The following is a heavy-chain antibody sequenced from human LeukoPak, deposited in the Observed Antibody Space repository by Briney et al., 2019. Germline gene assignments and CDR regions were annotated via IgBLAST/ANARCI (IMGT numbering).Heavy chain of an antibody. Sequence: SETLSLTCAVYGGSFSGYYWSWIRQPPRKGLEWIGEINHSGSTNYNPSLKSRVTISVDTSKNQFSLKLSSVTAADTAVYYCARDGYYYDSGGYYRFDYWGQGTLVTVSS. V-gene: IGHV4-34*01. J-gene: IGHJ4*02. CDR1: GGSFSGYY. CDR2: INHSGST. D-gene: IGHD3-22*01. CDR3: ARDGYYYDSGGYYRFDY.